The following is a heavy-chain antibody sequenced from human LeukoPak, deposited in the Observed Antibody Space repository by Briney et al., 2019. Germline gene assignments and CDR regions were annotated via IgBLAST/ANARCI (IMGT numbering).Heavy chain of an antibody. Sequence: ASVKVSCKASGYTFTSYDINWVRQATGQGLEWMGWMNPNSGNTGYAQKFQGRVTITRNTSISTAYMELSSLRSEDTAVYYCARGGSDGYSSGWYVEHYYYMDVWGKGTTVTVSS. D-gene: IGHD6-19*01. CDR1: GYTFTSYD. CDR2: MNPNSGNT. V-gene: IGHV1-8*03. J-gene: IGHJ6*03. CDR3: ARGGSDGYSSGWYVEHYYYMDV.